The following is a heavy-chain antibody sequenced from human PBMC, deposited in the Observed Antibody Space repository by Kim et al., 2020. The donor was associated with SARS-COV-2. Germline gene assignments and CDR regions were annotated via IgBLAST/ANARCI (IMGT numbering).Heavy chain of an antibody. V-gene: IGHV4-34*01. CDR2: INHSGST. D-gene: IGHD3-22*01. Sequence: SETLSLTCAVYGGSFSGYYWSWIRQPPGKGLEWIGEINHSGSTNYNPSLKSRVTISVDTSKNQFSLKLSSVTAADTAVYYCARVPLYDSSGYHVYGMDVWGQGTTVTVSS. CDR3: ARVPLYDSSGYHVYGMDV. CDR1: GGSFSGYY. J-gene: IGHJ6*02.